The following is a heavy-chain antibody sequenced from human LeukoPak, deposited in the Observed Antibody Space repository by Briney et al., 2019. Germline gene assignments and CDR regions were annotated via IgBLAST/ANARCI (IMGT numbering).Heavy chain of an antibody. V-gene: IGHV4-59*01. CDR2: IYYSGST. J-gene: IGHJ5*02. CDR1: GGSISSYY. D-gene: IGHD3-3*01. CDR3: ARGDDFWSGYYLGFDP. Sequence: SETLSLTCTVSGGSISSYYWSWIRQPPGKGLEWIGYIYYSGSTNYNPSLKSRVTISVDTSKNQFSLKLSSVTAADTAVYYCARGDDFWSGYYLGFDPWGQGTLVTVSS.